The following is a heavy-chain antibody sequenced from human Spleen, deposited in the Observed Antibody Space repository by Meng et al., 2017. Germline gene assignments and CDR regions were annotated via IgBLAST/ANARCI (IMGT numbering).Heavy chain of an antibody. Sequence: QVQLVESGGGVVPPGWSLRLSCAASGFTFSSFALHWVRQAPGKGLEWVALMSNDGSNIRYAESGKGRFTISRDNSKNTLYLQMISLRAEDTAVYYCARGDGPGSYLIDYWGQGILVTVSS. V-gene: IGHV3-30-3*01. CDR2: MSNDGSNI. D-gene: IGHD3-10*01. CDR3: ARGDGPGSYLIDY. J-gene: IGHJ4*02. CDR1: GFTFSSFA.